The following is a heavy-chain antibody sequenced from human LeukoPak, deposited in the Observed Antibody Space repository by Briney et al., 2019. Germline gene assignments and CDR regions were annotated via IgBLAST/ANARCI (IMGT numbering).Heavy chain of an antibody. CDR2: IRSSSSYI. Sequence: PGGSLRLSCGASGFTFSSYSMNWVRQAPGKGLECVSSIRSSSSYIYYADSVKGRFTISRDNAKNSLYLQMNSLRAEDTAVYYCARAYSYDSSGYYFSPSTWGQGTLVTVSS. V-gene: IGHV3-21*01. J-gene: IGHJ4*02. D-gene: IGHD3-22*01. CDR1: GFTFSSYS. CDR3: ARAYSYDSSGYYFSPST.